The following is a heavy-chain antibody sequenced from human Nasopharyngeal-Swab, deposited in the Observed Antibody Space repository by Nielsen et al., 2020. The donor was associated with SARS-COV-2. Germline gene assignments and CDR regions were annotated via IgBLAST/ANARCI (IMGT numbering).Heavy chain of an antibody. CDR2: IKQDGSEK. Sequence: GGSLRLSCAASGFTFSSYWMSWVRQAPGKGLGWVANIKQDGSEKYYVDSVKGRFTISRDNAKNSLYLQMNSLRAEDTAVYYCARDQYYDSSGYYYYGMDVWGQGTTVTVSS. CDR1: GFTFSSYW. J-gene: IGHJ6*02. D-gene: IGHD3-22*01. V-gene: IGHV3-7*01. CDR3: ARDQYYDSSGYYYYGMDV.